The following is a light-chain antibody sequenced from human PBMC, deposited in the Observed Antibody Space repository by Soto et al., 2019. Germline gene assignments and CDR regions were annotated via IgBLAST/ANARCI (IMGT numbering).Light chain of an antibody. CDR3: AASADSLSGYV. Sequence: QPALAQPPSACGTPGQKVTISCSGSSSNIGSNYVYWYQQLPGTAPKLLIYSNNQRPSGVPDRFSGSKSGTSASLAISGLRSEDEDDYYCAASADSLSGYVFGTGPKVT. J-gene: IGLJ1*01. CDR1: SSNIGSNY. V-gene: IGLV1-47*02. CDR2: SNN.